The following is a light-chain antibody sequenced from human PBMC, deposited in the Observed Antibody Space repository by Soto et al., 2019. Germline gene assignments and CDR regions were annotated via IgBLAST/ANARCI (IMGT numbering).Light chain of an antibody. Sequence: EIVLTQSPGTLSLSPGERATLSCRASQSVGNNYLACYQQKPGQAPRLLIYGASSRATGIPDRFSGSGSGTDFTLTITRLEPEDFAVYSCQQYGSSGSTFGQGTKV. CDR2: GAS. V-gene: IGKV3-20*01. J-gene: IGKJ1*01. CDR3: QQYGSSGST. CDR1: QSVGNNY.